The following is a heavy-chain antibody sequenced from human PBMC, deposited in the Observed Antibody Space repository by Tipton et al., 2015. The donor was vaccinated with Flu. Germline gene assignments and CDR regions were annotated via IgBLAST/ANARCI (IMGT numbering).Heavy chain of an antibody. CDR2: IYSGGST. CDR1: GFSVSTNY. D-gene: IGHD4-17*01. J-gene: IGHJ4*01. V-gene: IGHV3-53*01. CDR3: ARVSSYGDLRYSFDN. Sequence: SLRLSCAASGFSVSTNYMSWVRQAPGKGLEWVSVIYSGGSTYYADSVRGRLNISRDTSKNTVFLQMNSLRAEDTAVYYCARVSSYGDLRYSFDNWGHGTLVTVSS.